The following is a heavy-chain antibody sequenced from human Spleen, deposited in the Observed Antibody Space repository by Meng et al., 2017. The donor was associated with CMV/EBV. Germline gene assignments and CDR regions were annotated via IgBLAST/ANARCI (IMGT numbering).Heavy chain of an antibody. J-gene: IGHJ3*02. CDR2: INPNSGGT. D-gene: IGHD2-2*01. Sequence: ASVKVSCKASGYTFTGYYMHWVRQAPGQWLEWMGWINPNSGGTNYAQKFQGRVTMTRDTSISTAYMELSRLRSDDTAVYHCARLLVYCSSTSCPDAFDIWGQGTMVTVSS. V-gene: IGHV1-2*02. CDR3: ARLLVYCSSTSCPDAFDI. CDR1: GYTFTGYY.